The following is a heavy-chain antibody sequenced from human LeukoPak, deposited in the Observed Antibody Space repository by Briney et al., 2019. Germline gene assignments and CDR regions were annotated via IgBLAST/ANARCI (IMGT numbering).Heavy chain of an antibody. CDR3: ARSWATIKYNFDY. CDR1: GGSISSSSYY. Sequence: SETLSLTCTVSGGSISSSSYYWGWVRQPPGKGLEWIGSIYYSGSTYYNPSLKSRVTISVDTSKNQFSLKLSSVTAADTAVYYCARSWATIKYNFDYWGQGTLVTVS. V-gene: IGHV4-39*01. J-gene: IGHJ4*02. CDR2: IYYSGST. D-gene: IGHD5-12*01.